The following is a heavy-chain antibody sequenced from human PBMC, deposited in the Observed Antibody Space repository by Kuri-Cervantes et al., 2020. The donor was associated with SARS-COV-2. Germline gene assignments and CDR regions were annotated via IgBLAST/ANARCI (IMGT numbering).Heavy chain of an antibody. CDR1: GDSMNNYY. Sequence: SETLSLTCSVSGDSMNNYYWSWIRQPPGKGLEWIGEINHSGSTNYNPSLKSRVTISVDTSKNQFSLKLSSVTAADTAVYYCARGEDRGYSGYDIYYFDYWGQGTLVTVSS. J-gene: IGHJ4*02. CDR3: ARGEDRGYSGYDIYYFDY. CDR2: INHSGST. V-gene: IGHV4-34*01. D-gene: IGHD5-12*01.